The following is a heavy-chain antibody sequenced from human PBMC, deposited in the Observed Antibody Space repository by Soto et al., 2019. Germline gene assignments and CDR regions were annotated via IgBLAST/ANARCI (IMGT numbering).Heavy chain of an antibody. CDR3: GRGFGGTH. V-gene: IGHV3-7*05. D-gene: IGHD2-15*01. CDR1: GFTFNNYY. J-gene: IGHJ4*01. Sequence: EVQLVESGGGLVQPGGSLRLSCAASGFTFNNYYMVWVRQAPGRGLEWVANINQDGSAKYYVDSVKGRFTISRDNAKASRFLQINSLRAEDTATYYCGRGFGGTHWGQDPWSPSP. CDR2: INQDGSAK.